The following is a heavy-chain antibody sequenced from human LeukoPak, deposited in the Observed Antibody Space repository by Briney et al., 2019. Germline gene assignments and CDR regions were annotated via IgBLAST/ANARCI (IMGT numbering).Heavy chain of an antibody. J-gene: IGHJ4*02. Sequence: PSETLSLTCTVSGGSISSSSYYWGWIRQPPGKVLEWIGSIYYSGSTYYNPSLKSRITISVDTSKNQFSLKLSSVTAADTGVYYCAFLGITLFGVASWGQAGLVAVSS. CDR3: AFLGITLFGVAS. CDR1: GGSISSSSYY. V-gene: IGHV4-39*01. CDR2: IYYSGST. D-gene: IGHD3-3*01.